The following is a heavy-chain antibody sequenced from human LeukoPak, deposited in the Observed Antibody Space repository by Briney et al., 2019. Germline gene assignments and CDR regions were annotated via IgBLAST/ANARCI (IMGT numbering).Heavy chain of an antibody. V-gene: IGHV3-9*01. CDR3: AKGAYYGSGTYYPD. D-gene: IGHD3-10*01. Sequence: SLRLSCAASGFTFGDYAMHWVRQAPGKGLEWVSGINWNSDNIVYADSVKGRFTISRDNLKNSLYLQLNGLRVEDTAFYYCAKGAYYGSGTYYPDWGQGTLVAVSS. CDR2: INWNSDNI. J-gene: IGHJ4*02. CDR1: GFTFGDYA.